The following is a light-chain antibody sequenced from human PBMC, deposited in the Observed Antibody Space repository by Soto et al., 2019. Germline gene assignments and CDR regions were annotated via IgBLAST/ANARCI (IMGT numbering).Light chain of an antibody. J-gene: IGLJ2*01. V-gene: IGLV2-14*01. CDR2: AVS. CDR3: SSYSSSSTLVV. Sequence: QSVLTQPASVSGSPGQSITISCTGTSGDVGGYLYVSWFQQHPGKAPKLMIYAVSNPPSGISTRFSGSKSGNTASLTISGLLAEDEADYYCSSYSSSSTLVVFGGGTKLTVL. CDR1: SGDVGGYLY.